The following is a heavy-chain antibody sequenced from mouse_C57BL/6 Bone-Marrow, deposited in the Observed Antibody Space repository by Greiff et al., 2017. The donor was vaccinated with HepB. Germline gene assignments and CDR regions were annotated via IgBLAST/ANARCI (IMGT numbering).Heavy chain of an antibody. D-gene: IGHD1-1*01. CDR2: IYPRSGNT. CDR3: ARGTTVVAPFAY. CDR1: GYTFTSYG. Sequence: VQLQQSGAELARPGASVKLSCKASGYTFTSYGISWVKQRTGQGLEWIGEIYPRSGNTYYNEKFKGKATMTADKSSSTAYMELSSLTSEYSAVYVCARGTTVVAPFAYWGRGTLVTVSA. J-gene: IGHJ3*01. V-gene: IGHV1-81*01.